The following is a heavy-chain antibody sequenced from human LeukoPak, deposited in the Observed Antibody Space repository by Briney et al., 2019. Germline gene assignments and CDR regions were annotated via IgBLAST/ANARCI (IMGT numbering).Heavy chain of an antibody. D-gene: IGHD2-15*01. CDR1: GFTFSSYS. CDR2: ISCSSSYI. V-gene: IGHV3-21*01. J-gene: IGHJ4*02. CDR3: ARDNSVVMEFDY. Sequence: GGSLRLSCAASGFTFSSYSMNWARQAPGKGLEWVSSISCSSSYIYYADSVKGRFTISRDNAKNSLYLQMNSLRAEDTAVYYCARDNSVVMEFDYWGQGTLVTVSS.